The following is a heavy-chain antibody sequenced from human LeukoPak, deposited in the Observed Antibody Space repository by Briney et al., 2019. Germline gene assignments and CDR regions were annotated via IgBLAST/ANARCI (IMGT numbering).Heavy chain of an antibody. D-gene: IGHD3-10*01. J-gene: IGHJ4*02. CDR2: ISSSGSTI. CDR3: ARVRYYGSGTTYYFDY. V-gene: IGHV3-48*03. CDR1: GFTFSSYE. Sequence: AGGSLRLSCAASGFTFSSYEMSWVRQAPGKGLEWVSYISSSGSTIYYADSVKGRFTISRDNAKNSLYLQMNSLRAEDTAVYYCARVRYYGSGTTYYFDYWGQGTLVTVSS.